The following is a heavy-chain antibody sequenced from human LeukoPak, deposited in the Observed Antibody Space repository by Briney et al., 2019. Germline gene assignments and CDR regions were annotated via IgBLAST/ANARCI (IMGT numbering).Heavy chain of an antibody. V-gene: IGHV1-69*13. D-gene: IGHD5-18*01. J-gene: IGHJ4*02. CDR3: ARENVDTAMALVYYFDY. CDR1: GGTFSSYA. Sequence: SVKVSCKASGGTFSSYAISWVRQAPGQGLEWMGGIIPIFGTANYAQKFQGRVTITADESTSTAYMELSSLRSEDTAVYYCARENVDTAMALVYYFDYWGQGTLVTVSS. CDR2: IIPIFGTA.